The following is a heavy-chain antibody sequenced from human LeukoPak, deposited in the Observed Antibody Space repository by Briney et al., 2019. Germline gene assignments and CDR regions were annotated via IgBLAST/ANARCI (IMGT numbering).Heavy chain of an antibody. V-gene: IGHV3-30*18. Sequence: GGSLRLSCAAAGFTFSSYGMHRGRQDPGKRLEEVAVISYDGSNKCYADSVKGRFTISRDNSKNTLYLQMNSLRAEDTAVYYCAKELRGYSYGLRNNWFDPWGQGTLVTVSS. J-gene: IGHJ5*02. CDR1: GFTFSSYG. D-gene: IGHD5-18*01. CDR2: ISYDGSNK. CDR3: AKELRGYSYGLRNNWFDP.